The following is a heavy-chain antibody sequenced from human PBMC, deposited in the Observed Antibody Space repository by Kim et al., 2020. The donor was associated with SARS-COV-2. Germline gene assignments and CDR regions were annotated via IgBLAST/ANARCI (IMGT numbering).Heavy chain of an antibody. J-gene: IGHJ5*02. V-gene: IGHV4-39*01. Sequence: SETLSLTCTVSGGSISSSSYYWGWIRQPPGKGLEWIGSIYYSGSTYYNPSLKSRVTISVDTSKNQFSLKLSSVTAADTAVYYCARHFKGRDGDWFDPWGQGTLVTVSS. CDR1: GGSISSSSYY. D-gene: IGHD3-16*01. CDR3: ARHFKGRDGDWFDP. CDR2: IYYSGST.